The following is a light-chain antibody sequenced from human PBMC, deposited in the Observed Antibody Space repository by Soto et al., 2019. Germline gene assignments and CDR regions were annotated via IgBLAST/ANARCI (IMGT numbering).Light chain of an antibody. CDR2: ENN. J-gene: IGLJ1*01. CDR1: SSNIGAGYE. Sequence: QYVLTQPPSVSEAPGQRVTISCTGSSSNIGAGYEAHWYQQVPGTAPKLLIYENNNRPSGVPDRFSGSKSGTSASLAITGLQAEDEAEYSCQSYDSSLSGYVFGTGTKVTVL. CDR3: QSYDSSLSGYV. V-gene: IGLV1-40*01.